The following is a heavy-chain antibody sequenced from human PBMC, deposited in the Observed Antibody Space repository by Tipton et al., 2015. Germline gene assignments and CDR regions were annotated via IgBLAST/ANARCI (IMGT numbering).Heavy chain of an antibody. D-gene: IGHD3-22*01. J-gene: IGHJ3*02. Sequence: TLSLTCTVPGGSISTTRDYWAWIRQPPGKGLEWIGFIYYSGRTHYSPSLKSRVTISVHTSRNQFSLKLTSVTAADTAVYFCARADYFDSSGSDAFDIWGQGTMATVSS. CDR3: ARADYFDSSGSDAFDI. CDR2: IYYSGRT. CDR1: GGSISTTRDY. V-gene: IGHV4-39*07.